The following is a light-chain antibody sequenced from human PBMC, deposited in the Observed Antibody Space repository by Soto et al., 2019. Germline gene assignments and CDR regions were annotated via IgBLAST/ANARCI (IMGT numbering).Light chain of an antibody. CDR3: QQYYSYPQT. CDR2: AAS. J-gene: IGKJ2*01. Sequence: AVQMTPSPSSLSASVGDSVTITCXASQDIRNNLGWYQQKPGKAPKLLIYAASTLQSGVPSRFSGSGSGTDFTLTISCLQSEDFATYYCQQYYSYPQTFGQGTKVDI. V-gene: IGKV1-6*02. CDR1: QDIRNN.